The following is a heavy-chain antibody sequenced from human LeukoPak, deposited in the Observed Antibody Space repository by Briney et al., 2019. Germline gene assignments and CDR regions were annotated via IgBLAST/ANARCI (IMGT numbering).Heavy chain of an antibody. CDR1: GGSFSGYY. CDR2: INHSGST. V-gene: IGHV4-34*01. D-gene: IGHD4-11*01. J-gene: IGHJ4*02. Sequence: SETLSLTCAVYGGSFSGYYWSWIRQPPGKGLEWIGEINHSGSTNYNPSLKSRVTISVDRSKNQFSLKLSSVTAADTAVYYCARITYSNYDVDYWGQGTLVTVSS. CDR3: ARITYSNYDVDY.